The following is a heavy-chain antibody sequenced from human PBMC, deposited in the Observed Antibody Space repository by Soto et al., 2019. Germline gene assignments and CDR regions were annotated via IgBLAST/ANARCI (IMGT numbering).Heavy chain of an antibody. CDR3: ASEYDFWSGYYTPPYGMDV. CDR2: ISSSCSII. J-gene: IGHJ6*02. V-gene: IGHV3-48*03. CDR1: GFTXXSYG. Sequence: LRLSCAASGFTXXSYGMNWVRQAPGKGLDLVSYISSSCSIIYYADSVKGRFTISRDNAKNSLYLQMNSLRAEDTAVYYCASEYDFWSGYYTPPYGMDVWGQGTTVTVSS. D-gene: IGHD3-3*01.